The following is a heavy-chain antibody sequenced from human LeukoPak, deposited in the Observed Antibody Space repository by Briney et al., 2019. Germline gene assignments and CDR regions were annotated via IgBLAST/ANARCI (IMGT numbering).Heavy chain of an antibody. CDR1: GFTFSKYW. J-gene: IGHJ4*02. D-gene: IGHD6-19*01. Sequence: GGSLRLSCGASGFTFSKYWLLWVRQAPGKGLESVSRINTDGTVTTYADSVKGRFTVSRDNADNTMFLQMNSVRDEDTAVYYCATKQWLAPPPDSWGQGTPVTVSS. CDR3: ATKQWLAPPPDS. V-gene: IGHV3-74*01. CDR2: INTDGTVT.